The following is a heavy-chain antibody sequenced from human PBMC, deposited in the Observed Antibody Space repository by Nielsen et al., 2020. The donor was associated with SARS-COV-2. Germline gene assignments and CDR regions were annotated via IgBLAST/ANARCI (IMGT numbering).Heavy chain of an antibody. D-gene: IGHD3-10*01. CDR1: GFTFSSYG. V-gene: IGHV3-30*03. Sequence: GGSLRLSCAASGFTFSSYGMHWVRQAPGKGLEWEAVISYDGSNKYYADSVKGRFTISRDNSKNTLYLQMNSLRAEDTAVYYCARGDGSGSYLYYGMDVWGQGTTVTVSS. J-gene: IGHJ6*02. CDR3: ARGDGSGSYLYYGMDV. CDR2: ISYDGSNK.